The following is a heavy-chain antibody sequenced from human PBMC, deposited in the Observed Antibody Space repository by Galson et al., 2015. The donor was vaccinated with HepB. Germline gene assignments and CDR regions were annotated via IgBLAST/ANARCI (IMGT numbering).Heavy chain of an antibody. CDR3: TTEAXFGNLGPWGMF. V-gene: IGHV3-15*01. CDR1: XXXFGNTX. CDR2: LNSKTXXXTT. J-gene: IGHJ1*01. Sequence: RLSCAGSXXXFGNTXXNWVXXAPGXGLEXXXRLNSKTXXXTTDYALPXKRRFTLSRDDSKNILYLQMNSLKTEXXAVYYCTTEAXFGNLGPWGMFRGQGTXVT. D-gene: IGHD3-16*01.